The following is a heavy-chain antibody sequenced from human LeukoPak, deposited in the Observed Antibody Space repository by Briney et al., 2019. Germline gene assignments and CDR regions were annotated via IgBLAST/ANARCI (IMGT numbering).Heavy chain of an antibody. Sequence: GRSLRLSCAASGFTFSSYAMSWVRQAPGKGLEWVSAISGSGGSTYYADSVKGRFTISRDNSKNTLYLQMNSLRAEDTAVYYCAKLLRFLGWSFDYWGQGTLVTVSS. D-gene: IGHD3-3*01. V-gene: IGHV3-23*01. CDR1: GFTFSSYA. J-gene: IGHJ4*02. CDR3: AKLLRFLGWSFDY. CDR2: ISGSGGST.